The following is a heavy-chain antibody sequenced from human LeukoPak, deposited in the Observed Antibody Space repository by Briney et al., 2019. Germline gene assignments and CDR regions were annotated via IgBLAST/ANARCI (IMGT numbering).Heavy chain of an antibody. V-gene: IGHV1-18*01. J-gene: IGHJ4*02. CDR2: ISPYNGNT. CDR1: GYTFTSYA. CDR3: ARVDYSMYISSDY. D-gene: IGHD4-11*01. Sequence: ASVKVSCKASGYTFTSYAISWVRQAPGQGLEWMGWISPYNGNTSSARKFQGRVTMTTDTSTSTAYMDLRSLTSDDTAVYYCARVDYSMYISSDYWGQGTLVTVSS.